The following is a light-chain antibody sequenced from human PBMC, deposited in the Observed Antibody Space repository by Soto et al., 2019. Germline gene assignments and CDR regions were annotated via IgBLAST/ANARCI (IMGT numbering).Light chain of an antibody. J-gene: IGKJ4*01. CDR2: DAS. CDR3: QQRSNWPQIT. V-gene: IGKV3-11*01. Sequence: EIVLPQSPATLSLSPGERATLSCRASQSVSKYLAWYHQKPGQAPRLLIHDASNRATGIPARFSGSGSGTDFTLTISSLEPEDFGVYYCQQRSNWPQITFGGGTKVEIK. CDR1: QSVSKY.